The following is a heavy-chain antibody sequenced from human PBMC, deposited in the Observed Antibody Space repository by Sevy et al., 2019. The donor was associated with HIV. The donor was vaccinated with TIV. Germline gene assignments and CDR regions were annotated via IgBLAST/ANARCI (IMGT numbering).Heavy chain of an antibody. V-gene: IGHV3-30*03. CDR3: ARDPHEIMLSGSYYLY. CDR1: GFTFSSYG. CDR2: ISYDGSNK. Sequence: GGSLRLSCAASGFTFSSYGMHWVRQAPGKGLEWVAVISYDGSNKYYADSVKGRFTISRDNSKNTLYLQMNSLRDEDTAVYYCARDPHEIMLSGSYYLYWGQGTRVTVSS. J-gene: IGHJ4*02. D-gene: IGHD1-26*01.